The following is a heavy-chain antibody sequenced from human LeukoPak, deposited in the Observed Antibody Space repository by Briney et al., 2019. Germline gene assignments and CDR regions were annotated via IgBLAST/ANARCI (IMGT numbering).Heavy chain of an antibody. CDR1: GGSITGYY. Sequence: SETLSLTRTVSGGSITGYYWNWIRQPAGQGLEWLGRVYSSGVGNYNPSLTSRVTTSVDTSKNQFSLKLTSLTAADTAVYYCAREEFLHEIDSSGYFVYWGQGTLVTVSS. CDR3: AREEFLHEIDSSGYFVY. J-gene: IGHJ4*02. V-gene: IGHV4-4*07. CDR2: VYSSGVG. D-gene: IGHD3-22*01.